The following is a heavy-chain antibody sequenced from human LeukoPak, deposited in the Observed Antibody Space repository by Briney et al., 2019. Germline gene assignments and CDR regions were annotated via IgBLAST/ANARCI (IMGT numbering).Heavy chain of an antibody. CDR1: GGSISSGSYY. Sequence: PSETLSLTCTVSGGSISSGSYYWSWIRQPAGKGLEWIGRIYTSGSTNYNPSLKSRVTISVDTSKNQFSLKLSSVTAADTAVYYCARETIPEGLDYWGRGTLVTVSS. D-gene: IGHD3-3*01. CDR3: ARETIPEGLDY. CDR2: IYTSGST. V-gene: IGHV4-61*02. J-gene: IGHJ4*02.